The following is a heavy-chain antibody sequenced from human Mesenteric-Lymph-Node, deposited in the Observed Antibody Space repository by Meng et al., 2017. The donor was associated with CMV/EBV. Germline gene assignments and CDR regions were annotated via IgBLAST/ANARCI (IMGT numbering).Heavy chain of an antibody. CDR2: INPNGGGT. CDR3: ARDLARF. Sequence: QVQRVQSGAELKKPGAPVKVSCKASGYTFTGYYMHWVRHAPGQGIEWVGRINPNGGGTNYAQKFQGRVTMTRDTSISTAYMELSRLRSDDTAVYYSARDLARFWGQGTLVTVSS. J-gene: IGHJ4*02. V-gene: IGHV1-2*06. CDR1: GYTFTGYY.